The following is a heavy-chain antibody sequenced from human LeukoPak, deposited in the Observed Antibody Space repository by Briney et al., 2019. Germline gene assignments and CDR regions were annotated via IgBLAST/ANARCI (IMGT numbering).Heavy chain of an antibody. CDR2: IRGGGGSE. J-gene: IGHJ3*02. CDR3: GRDPNGDYIGAFDM. Sequence: GGSLRLSCAASGFTFSDYYMSWIRQAPGKGPEWVSAIRGGGGSEFYADPVKGRFTISRDNSKNTLFLQMNNLRPEDTAVYYCGRDPNGDYIGAFDMWGPGTMVTVSS. V-gene: IGHV3-23*01. CDR1: GFTFSDYY. D-gene: IGHD4-17*01.